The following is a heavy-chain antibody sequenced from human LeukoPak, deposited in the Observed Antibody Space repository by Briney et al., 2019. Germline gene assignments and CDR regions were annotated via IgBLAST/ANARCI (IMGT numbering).Heavy chain of an antibody. D-gene: IGHD4/OR15-4a*01. CDR3: ARRAGAYSHPYDY. V-gene: IGHV3-23*01. CDR1: GFTFSNYA. Sequence: PGGSLRLSCAASGFTFSNYAMSWVRQAPGKGLEWASAISGSASSTYHADSVKGRFTISRDNSKNTLYLQMNSLRAEDTAAYYCARRAGAYSHPYDYWGQGTLVTVSS. J-gene: IGHJ4*02. CDR2: ISGSASST.